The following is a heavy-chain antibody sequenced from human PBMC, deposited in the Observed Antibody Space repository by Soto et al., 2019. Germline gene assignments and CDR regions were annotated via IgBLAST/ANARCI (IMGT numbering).Heavy chain of an antibody. CDR3: ARVPDILTGYNWFDP. CDR2: ISAYNGNT. CDR1: GYTFTVYG. V-gene: IGHV1-18*01. Sequence: ASVKLSCKASGYTFTVYGISWVRQAPGQGLEWMGWISAYNGNTNYAQKLQGRVTMTTDTSTSTAYMELRSLRSDDTAVYYCARVPDILTGYNWFDPWGQGTLVTVSS. J-gene: IGHJ5*02. D-gene: IGHD3-9*01.